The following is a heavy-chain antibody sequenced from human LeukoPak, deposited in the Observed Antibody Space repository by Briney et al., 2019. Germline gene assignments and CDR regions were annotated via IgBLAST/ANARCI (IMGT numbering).Heavy chain of an antibody. CDR1: GGSISSYY. CDR2: GYYSGGT. CDR3: ARDLKDDALDI. J-gene: IGHJ3*02. Sequence: SETLSLTCNVNVSGGSISSYYWSWIRQPPGKGLEWIGYGYYSGGTNYNPSLKSRVTISVDTSKNQFSLRLSSVTAADAAVYYCARDLKDDALDIWGQGTMVTVSS. V-gene: IGHV4-59*12.